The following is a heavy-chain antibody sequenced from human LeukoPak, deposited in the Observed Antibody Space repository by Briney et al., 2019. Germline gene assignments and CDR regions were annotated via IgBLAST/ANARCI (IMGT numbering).Heavy chain of an antibody. CDR1: GFAFSSYA. Sequence: GGSLRLSCAASGFAFSSYAMSWVRQAPGTGLEWVSSISGSGTSTYYADSVKGRFTISRYNSKNTLYLQMNSLRAEDTALYYCAKGDVVAATSSFFDLWGRGTLVTVSS. CDR2: ISGSGTST. D-gene: IGHD1-26*01. CDR3: AKGDVVAATSSFFDL. V-gene: IGHV3-23*01. J-gene: IGHJ2*01.